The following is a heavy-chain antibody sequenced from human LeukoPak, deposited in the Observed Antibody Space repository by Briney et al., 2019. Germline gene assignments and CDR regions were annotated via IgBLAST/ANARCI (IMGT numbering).Heavy chain of an antibody. V-gene: IGHV4-4*07. CDR1: GAYISNYY. CDR2: LHATESA. Sequence: SETLSLTCTVSGAYISNYYWTWIRQPAAQGLEWIGRLHATESAIYNPSLKGRGTMSLDTSKAQLSLTLTSVTAADSAVYYCASLSSGAAFDVWGQGTVLTVSS. J-gene: IGHJ3*01. CDR3: ASLSSGAAFDV. D-gene: IGHD3-22*01.